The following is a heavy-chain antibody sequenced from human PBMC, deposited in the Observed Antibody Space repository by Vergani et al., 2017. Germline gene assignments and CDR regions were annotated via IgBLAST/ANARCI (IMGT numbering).Heavy chain of an antibody. Sequence: QVQLVESGGGVVQPGRSLRLSCAASGFTFRSYGMHWVRQAPGKGLEWVAVIWYDGSNKYYADSVKGRFTISRANSKNTLYRQMNSLRAEDTVVYYCARECRFVGDCFRLTPLYYYYYMDVWGKGTTVTVSS. V-gene: IGHV3-33*01. CDR2: IWYDGSNK. J-gene: IGHJ6*03. D-gene: IGHD2-21*01. CDR3: ARECRFVGDCFRLTPLYYYYYMDV. CDR1: GFTFRSYG.